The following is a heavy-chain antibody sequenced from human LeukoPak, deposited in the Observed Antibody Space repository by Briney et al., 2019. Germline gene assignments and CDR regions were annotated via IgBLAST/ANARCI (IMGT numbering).Heavy chain of an antibody. J-gene: IGHJ4*02. D-gene: IGHD6-19*01. CDR3: ARGRAVAGTSYYFDY. V-gene: IGHV4-59*01. CDR1: GGSISNYY. CDR2: IYYSGST. Sequence: PSETLSLTCTVSGGSISNYYWSWIRQPPGKGLEWIGYIYYSGSTNYNPSLKSRVTISVDTSKNQFSLKLSSVTAADTAVYYCARGRAVAGTSYYFDYWGQGTLVTVSS.